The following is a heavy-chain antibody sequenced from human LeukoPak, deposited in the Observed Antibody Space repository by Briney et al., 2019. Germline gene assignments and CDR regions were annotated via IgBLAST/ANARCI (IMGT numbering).Heavy chain of an antibody. J-gene: IGHJ5*02. CDR1: GGSISSYY. Sequence: SETLSLTCTVSGGSISSYYWSWIRQPPGKGLEWIGYIYYSGSTNYNPSLESRVTISVDTSKNQFSLKLSSVTAADTAVYYCARATQYQLINWFDPWGQGTLVTVSS. D-gene: IGHD2-2*01. V-gene: IGHV4-59*01. CDR2: IYYSGST. CDR3: ARATQYQLINWFDP.